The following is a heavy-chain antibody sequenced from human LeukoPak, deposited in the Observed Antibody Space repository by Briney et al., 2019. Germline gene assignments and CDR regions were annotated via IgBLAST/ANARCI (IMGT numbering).Heavy chain of an antibody. CDR3: AKRQRKSYNYGYPDY. J-gene: IGHJ4*02. D-gene: IGHD5-18*01. V-gene: IGHV3-23*01. CDR1: GFTFSSYA. CDR2: IGGSGGST. Sequence: GGSLRLSCAASGFTFSSYAMSWVRQAPGQGLEWVSGIGGSGGSTYYADSVKGRFTISRDNSKNTLYLEMNSLRAEDTAVYYCAKRQRKSYNYGYPDYWGQGTLVTVSS.